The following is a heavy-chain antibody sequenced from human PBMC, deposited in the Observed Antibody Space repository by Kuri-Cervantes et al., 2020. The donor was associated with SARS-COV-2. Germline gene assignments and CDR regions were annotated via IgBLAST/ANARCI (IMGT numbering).Heavy chain of an antibody. Sequence: GESLKISCAASGFTFSSYAMHWVRQAPGKGLEWVAVISYDGSNKYYADSVKGRFTISRDNSKNTLYLQMNSLRAEDTAAYYCASRPPPGELGELRVSGMWSDAFDIWGQGTMVTVSS. CDR1: GFTFSSYA. CDR3: ASRPPPGELGELRVSGMWSDAFDI. CDR2: ISYDGSNK. J-gene: IGHJ3*02. D-gene: IGHD1-26*01. V-gene: IGHV3-30-3*01.